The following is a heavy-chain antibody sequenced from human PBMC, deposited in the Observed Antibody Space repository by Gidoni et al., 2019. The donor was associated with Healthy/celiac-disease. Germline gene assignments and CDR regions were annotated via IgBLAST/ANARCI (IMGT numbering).Heavy chain of an antibody. CDR3: ARFAPAAKVDY. V-gene: IGHV3-48*03. CDR1: GFTFSSYE. J-gene: IGHJ4*02. Sequence: EVQLVESGGGLVQPGGSLRLSCAASGFTFSSYEMNWVRQAPGKGLEWVSYISSSGSTIYYADSVKCRFTISRDNAKNSLYLQMNSLRAEDTAVYYCARFAPAAKVDYWGQGTLVTVSS. CDR2: ISSSGSTI. D-gene: IGHD2-2*01.